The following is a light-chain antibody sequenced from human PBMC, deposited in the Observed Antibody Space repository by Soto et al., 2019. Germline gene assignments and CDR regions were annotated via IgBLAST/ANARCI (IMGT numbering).Light chain of an antibody. Sequence: EFVLTQSPGTLSLSPGARATLSCRASQTVRNNYLAWYQQKPGQAPRLLIYDASSRATGIPDRFSGGGSGTDCTLTISRLEPEDFAVYYCQQFSSYPLTFGGGTKVDI. CDR1: QTVRNNY. CDR3: QQFSSYPLT. J-gene: IGKJ4*01. V-gene: IGKV3-20*01. CDR2: DAS.